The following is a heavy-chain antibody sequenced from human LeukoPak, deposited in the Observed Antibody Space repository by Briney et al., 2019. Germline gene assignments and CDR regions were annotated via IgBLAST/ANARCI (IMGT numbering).Heavy chain of an antibody. CDR1: GGSFSGYY. D-gene: IGHD3-3*01. CDR2: INHSGST. Sequence: SETLSLTCTVYGGSFSGYYWSWIRQPPGKGLEWIGEINHSGSTNYNPSLKSRVTISVDTSKSQFSLKLSSVTAADTAVYYCARTPRRITIFGVAPNYFDYWGQGTLVTVSS. V-gene: IGHV4-34*01. J-gene: IGHJ4*02. CDR3: ARTPRRITIFGVAPNYFDY.